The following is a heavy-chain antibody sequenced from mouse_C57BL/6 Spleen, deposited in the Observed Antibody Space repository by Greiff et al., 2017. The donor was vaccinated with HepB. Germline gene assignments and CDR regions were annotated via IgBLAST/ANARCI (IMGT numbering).Heavy chain of an antibody. CDR2: INPNYGTT. CDR1: GYSFTDYN. Sequence: VQLKQSGPELVKPGASVKISCKASGYSFTDYNMNWVKQSNGKSLEWIGVINPNYGTTSYNQKFKGKATLTVDQSSSTAYMQLNSLTSEDSAVYYCARRGYYGSNPVGDYAMDYWGQGTSVTVSS. J-gene: IGHJ4*01. V-gene: IGHV1-39*01. CDR3: ARRGYYGSNPVGDYAMDY. D-gene: IGHD1-1*01.